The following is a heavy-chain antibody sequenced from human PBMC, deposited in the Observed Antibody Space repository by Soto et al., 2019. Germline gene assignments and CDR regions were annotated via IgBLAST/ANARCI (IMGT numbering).Heavy chain of an antibody. J-gene: IGHJ4*02. Sequence: GASVKVSCKASGGTFSSCAISWVRQAPGQGLEWMGGIIPIFGTANYAQKFQGRVTITADESTSTAYMELSSLRSEDTAVYYCARXHPYYYDSPGSWQAFDYWGQGTLVTVSS. CDR2: IIPIFGTA. V-gene: IGHV1-69*13. D-gene: IGHD3-22*01. CDR3: ARXHPYYYDSPGSWQAFDY. CDR1: GGTFSSCA.